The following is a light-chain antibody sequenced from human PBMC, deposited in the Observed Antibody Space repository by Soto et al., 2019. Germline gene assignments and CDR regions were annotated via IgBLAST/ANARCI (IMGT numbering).Light chain of an antibody. CDR1: GSDVGGYNN. CDR3: SSYRTSNTRQIV. J-gene: IGLJ1*01. Sequence: QSALTQPASVSGSPGQSITISCTGTGSDVGGYNNVSWYQHHPGKAPKLMIYDVSNRPSGVSNRFSGSKSGNTASLSISGLQPEDEADYYCSSYRTSNTRQIVCGTGTKLTVL. CDR2: DVS. V-gene: IGLV2-14*03.